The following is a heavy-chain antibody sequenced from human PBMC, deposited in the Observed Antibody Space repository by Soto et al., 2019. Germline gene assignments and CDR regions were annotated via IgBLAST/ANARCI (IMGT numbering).Heavy chain of an antibody. CDR3: ARPSYALNWDFHYGMQV. J-gene: IGHJ6*02. V-gene: IGHV4-34*01. Sequence: SETLSLTCAVSGGSFSGYYWTWIRQIPWKGLEWIGEINQSANTKYNPSLMSRVTMSVDTSRNQFSLKLRSVTAADTAVYYCARPSYALNWDFHYGMQVWGQGTSVTVSS. CDR1: GGSFSGYY. CDR2: INQSANT. D-gene: IGHD1-7*01.